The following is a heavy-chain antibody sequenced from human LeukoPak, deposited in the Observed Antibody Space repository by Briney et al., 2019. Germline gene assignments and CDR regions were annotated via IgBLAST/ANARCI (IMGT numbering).Heavy chain of an antibody. D-gene: IGHD3-16*01. J-gene: IGHJ4*02. V-gene: IGHV3-20*04. CDR2: INWNGGST. CDR1: GFTFDDYG. CDR3: AKDLSKLIRLGELPLSPFDY. Sequence: RSGGSLRLSCAASGFTFDDYGMSWVRQAPGKGLEWVSGINWNGGSTGYADSVKGRFTISRDNAKNSLYLQMNSLRAEDTAVYYCAKDLSKLIRLGELPLSPFDYWGQGTLVTVSS.